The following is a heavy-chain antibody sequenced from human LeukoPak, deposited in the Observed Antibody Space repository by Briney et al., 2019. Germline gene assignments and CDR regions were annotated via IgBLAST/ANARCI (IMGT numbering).Heavy chain of an antibody. D-gene: IGHD4/OR15-4a*01. CDR1: GFTSSNAW. CDR2: IKGNTDGGTR. Sequence: GGSLRLSCAVSGFTSSNAWMSWVRQAPGKWLGWVGRIKGNTDGGTRDKAAPVKGRFTISRDDSKNTLYPQMNSLKTEDTAVYYCTTFDYAAFLIWGQGTMVTVSS. CDR3: TTFDYAAFLI. V-gene: IGHV3-15*01. J-gene: IGHJ3*02.